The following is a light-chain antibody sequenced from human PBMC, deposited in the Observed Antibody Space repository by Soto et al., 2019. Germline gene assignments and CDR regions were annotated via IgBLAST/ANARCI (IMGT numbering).Light chain of an antibody. Sequence: EIVLTHSPGTLSLSPGERAALSARASQSVSNNYLAWYQQKPGQAPRLLIYGASNRATGIPDRFSGSGSGTDFTLTISRLEPEDFAVYYCQQYNNWPLTFGGGTKVDIK. CDR1: QSVSNNY. V-gene: IGKV3-20*01. J-gene: IGKJ4*01. CDR2: GAS. CDR3: QQYNNWPLT.